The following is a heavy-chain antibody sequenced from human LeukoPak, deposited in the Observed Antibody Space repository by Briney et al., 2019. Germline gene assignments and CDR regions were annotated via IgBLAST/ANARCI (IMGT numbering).Heavy chain of an antibody. V-gene: IGHV3-7*01. CDR1: GFSFSTYW. D-gene: IGHD3-10*01. J-gene: IGHJ4*02. Sequence: GGSLRLSCAASGFSFSTYWMSWVRQAPGNGLEWVANIKQDGSEKYYVDSVKGRFTISRDNAKNSLYLQLNGLRAEDTAVYYCARDLYRGGPDSWGQGTLVTVSS. CDR3: ARDLYRGGPDS. CDR2: IKQDGSEK.